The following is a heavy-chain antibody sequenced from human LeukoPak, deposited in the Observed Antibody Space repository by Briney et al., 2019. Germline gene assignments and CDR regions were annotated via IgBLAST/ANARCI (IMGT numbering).Heavy chain of an antibody. D-gene: IGHD3-22*01. V-gene: IGHV1-18*01. CDR3: ARNYDRRPFDY. Sequence: ASVKVSCKASGYTFNSYAISWVRQAPGQGLEWMGWINVYNGNRNYAQNLQDRVTMTTDTSTSTAYMELRSLRSDDTALYYCARNYDRRPFDYWGQGILVTVSS. CDR1: GYTFNSYA. J-gene: IGHJ4*02. CDR2: INVYNGNR.